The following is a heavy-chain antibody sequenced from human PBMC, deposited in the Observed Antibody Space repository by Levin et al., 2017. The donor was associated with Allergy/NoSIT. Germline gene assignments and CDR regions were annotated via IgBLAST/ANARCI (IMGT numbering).Heavy chain of an antibody. CDR2: ISNGAGST. V-gene: IGHV3-23*01. Sequence: PGGSLRLSCTASGFTFNNYAMTWVRQAPGKGLEWVSAISNGAGSTYYADCAKGRFAISRDNSKDTLFLQLNGLRAEDTAVYYCAKFGSAFRTFEIWGQGTMVSVSS. J-gene: IGHJ3*02. CDR3: AKFGSAFRTFEI. D-gene: IGHD3-10*01. CDR1: GFTFNNYA.